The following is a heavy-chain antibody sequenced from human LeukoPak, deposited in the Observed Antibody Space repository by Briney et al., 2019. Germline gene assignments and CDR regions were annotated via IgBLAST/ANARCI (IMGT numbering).Heavy chain of an antibody. V-gene: IGHV3-48*03. D-gene: IGHD3-10*02. CDR1: GFTFTSYA. J-gene: IGHJ6*04. CDR3: AELGITMIGGV. CDR2: ISSSGSTI. Sequence: GGSLRLSCAASGFTFTSYAIHWVRQAPGKGLEWVSYISSSGSTIYYADSVKGRFTISRDNAKNSLYLQMNSLRAEDTAVYYCAELGITMIGGVWGKGTTVTISS.